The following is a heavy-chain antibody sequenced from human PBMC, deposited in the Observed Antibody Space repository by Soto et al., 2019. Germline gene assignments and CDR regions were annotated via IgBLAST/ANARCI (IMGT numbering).Heavy chain of an antibody. J-gene: IGHJ3*02. CDR3: ASGPIVVVTATRGSAFDI. D-gene: IGHD2-21*02. Sequence: PGGSLRLSCAASGFTFSSYEVNWVRQAPGKGLEWVSYVSSSGSTIYYADSVKGRFTISRDNAKNSLYLQMNSLRAEDTAVYYCASGPIVVVTATRGSAFDIWGQGTMVTVSS. CDR1: GFTFSSYE. CDR2: VSSSGSTI. V-gene: IGHV3-48*03.